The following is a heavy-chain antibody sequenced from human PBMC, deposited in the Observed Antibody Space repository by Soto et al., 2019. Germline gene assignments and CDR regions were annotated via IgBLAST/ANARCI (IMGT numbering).Heavy chain of an antibody. CDR2: ISSAGDYT. V-gene: IGHV3-11*06. CDR1: GFTFSRYY. D-gene: IGHD1-1*01. CDR3: VRANWNVDF. Sequence: KTGGSLRLSCAASGFTFSRYYMTWVRQAPGEGLEWISYISSAGDYTDYADSVKGRFTISRDNTRDSLFLQMNSLRVEDTDVYYCVRANWNVDFWGRGTRVTVSS. J-gene: IGHJ4*02.